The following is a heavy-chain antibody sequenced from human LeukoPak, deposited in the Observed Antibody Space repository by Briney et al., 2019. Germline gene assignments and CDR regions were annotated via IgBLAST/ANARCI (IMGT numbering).Heavy chain of an antibody. J-gene: IGHJ4*02. CDR2: IRYDGTNK. Sequence: GGSLRLSCAASGFTFSSHGMHWVRQAPGKGLEWVAFIRYDGTNKYYADSMKGRFNISRDNFKNTLYLQVNSLRAKDTAVYYCAKDNYYGDYEVTSIFGVDWGQGTLVTVSS. CDR1: GFTFSSHG. V-gene: IGHV3-30*02. CDR3: AKDNYYGDYEVTSIFGVD. D-gene: IGHD4-17*01.